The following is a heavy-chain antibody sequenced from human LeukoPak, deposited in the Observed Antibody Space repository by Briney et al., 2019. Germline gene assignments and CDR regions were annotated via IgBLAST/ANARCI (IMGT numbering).Heavy chain of an antibody. D-gene: IGHD3-3*01. CDR1: GFTFSSYW. CDR2: INSDGSST. CDR3: ARESNFGYYDFWSGGMVIPSDFDY. V-gene: IGHV3-74*01. J-gene: IGHJ4*02. Sequence: TGGSLRLSCAASGFTFSSYWMHWVRQAPGKGLVWVSRINSDGSSTSYADSVKGRFTISRDNAKNTLYLQMNSLKAEDTAVYYCARESNFGYYDFWSGGMVIPSDFDYWGQGTLVTVSS.